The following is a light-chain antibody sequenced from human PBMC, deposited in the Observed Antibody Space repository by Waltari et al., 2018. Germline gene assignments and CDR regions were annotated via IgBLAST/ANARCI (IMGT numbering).Light chain of an antibody. CDR1: QTISTY. Sequence: DIQMTQSPSSLSASVGDSVTITCRASQTISTYLNWYQQTAGKAPKLLIYAASTLQSGVPSRFRGSGSGTDFTLTISSLQPEDFATYYCQQLNSYPYTFGQGTQV. J-gene: IGKJ2*01. CDR2: AAS. CDR3: QQLNSYPYT. V-gene: IGKV1-39*01.